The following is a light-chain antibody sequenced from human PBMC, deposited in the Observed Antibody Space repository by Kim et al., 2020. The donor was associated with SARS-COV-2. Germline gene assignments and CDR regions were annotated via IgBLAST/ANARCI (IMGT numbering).Light chain of an antibody. V-gene: IGLV3-9*01. CDR1: HLGSKN. Sequence: SYELTQPLSVSVALGQTARITCGGNHLGSKNVHWCQQKPGQAPVVVIYRDSNRPSGIPERFSGSNSGNMATLTISRVQAGDEADYYCQVWDRSTASYVFGNGTKVTVL. CDR2: RDS. CDR3: QVWDRSTASYV. J-gene: IGLJ1*01.